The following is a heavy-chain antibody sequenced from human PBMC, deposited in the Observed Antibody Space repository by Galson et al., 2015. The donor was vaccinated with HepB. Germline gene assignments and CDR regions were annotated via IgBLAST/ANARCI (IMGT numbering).Heavy chain of an antibody. Sequence: SLRLSCAVSGFTFSRSWMSWVRQAPGKGLEWVAGIKQDGSEEYYVDSVKGRFTISRDNAKNSLYLQMNSLRAEDTAVYYCATRDGRYWYFDLWGRGTLVTVSS. D-gene: IGHD5-24*01. J-gene: IGHJ2*01. V-gene: IGHV3-7*03. CDR1: GFTFSRSW. CDR2: IKQDGSEE. CDR3: ATRDGRYWYFDL.